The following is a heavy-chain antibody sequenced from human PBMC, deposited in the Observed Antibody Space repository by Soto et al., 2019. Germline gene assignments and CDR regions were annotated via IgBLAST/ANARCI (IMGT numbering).Heavy chain of an antibody. J-gene: IGHJ4*02. CDR2: ISGSGGST. Sequence: EVQLLESGGGLVQPGGSLRLSCAASGFTFSTYAMSWVRQAPGKGLEWVSVISGSGGSTYYADSVKGRFTISRDNSKNTLFLQMNSLRVEDTAVYYRAKDAAAYVYWGQGTLVTVSS. D-gene: IGHD3-16*01. V-gene: IGHV3-23*01. CDR3: AKDAAAYVY. CDR1: GFTFSTYA.